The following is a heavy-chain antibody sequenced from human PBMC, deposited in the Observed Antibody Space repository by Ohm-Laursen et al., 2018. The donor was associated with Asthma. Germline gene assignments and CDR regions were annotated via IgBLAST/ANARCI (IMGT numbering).Heavy chain of an antibody. J-gene: IGHJ4*02. CDR2: IYYSGIT. D-gene: IGHD3-22*01. Sequence: SQTLSLTCTVSGDSISSGGYYWSWIRQHPGKGLEWIGYIYYSGITYSNPSLRSRVSISVDTSKNQFSLKLSPVTAADTAVYYCARGTFYYESTGYYFFDHWGQGALATVSS. CDR3: ARGTFYYESTGYYFFDH. CDR1: GDSISSGGYY. V-gene: IGHV4-31*03.